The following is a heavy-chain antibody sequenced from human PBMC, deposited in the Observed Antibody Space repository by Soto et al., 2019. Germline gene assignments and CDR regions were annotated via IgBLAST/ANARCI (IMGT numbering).Heavy chain of an antibody. Sequence: QITVKESGPTLVKPTQTLTLTCSVSGFSLGARGVGVGWIRQPPGKTLEWLAIIYRNDDKTYSPSLKSRLTITKDIAENQVVLKMTNMDPEDTATYFCAHSPWGAAPDYWGQGAVVTVSS. J-gene: IGHJ4*02. CDR1: GFSLGARGVG. CDR2: IYRNDDK. V-gene: IGHV2-5*01. CDR3: AHSPWGAAPDY. D-gene: IGHD3-16*01.